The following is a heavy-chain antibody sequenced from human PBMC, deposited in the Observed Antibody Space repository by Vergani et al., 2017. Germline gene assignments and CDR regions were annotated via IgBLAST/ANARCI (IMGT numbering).Heavy chain of an antibody. Sequence: QVQLVQSGAEVKKPGTSVSVSCKSSGFTFTSSHIHWVRQAPGQGLDWLGRIAPNSVDTRYSQRFQDRVTITRDTSIKTAYLEMTRLRLDDTAMYYCAMVIVGCSRTNCFANHWGQGTLVTFSS. CDR2: IAPNSVDT. CDR3: AMVIVGCSRTNCFANH. V-gene: IGHV1-2*06. CDR1: GFTFTSSH. D-gene: IGHD2-2*01. J-gene: IGHJ5*02.